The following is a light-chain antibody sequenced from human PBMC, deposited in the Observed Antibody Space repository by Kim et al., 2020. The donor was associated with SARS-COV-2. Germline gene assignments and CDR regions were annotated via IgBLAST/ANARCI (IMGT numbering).Light chain of an antibody. J-gene: IGKJ4*01. Sequence: VSVGDRVTLTCRASQFITTYLNWYQQKPGGAPKLLIHTATELQSGVPSRFSGSGSGTEFTLTISNLQAEDFGVYYCQQSYKSPPTFGGGTKVDIK. V-gene: IGKV1-39*01. CDR1: QFITTY. CDR2: TAT. CDR3: QQSYKSPPT.